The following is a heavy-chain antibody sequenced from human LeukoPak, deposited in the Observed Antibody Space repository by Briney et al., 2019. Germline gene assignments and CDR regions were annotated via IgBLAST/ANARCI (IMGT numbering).Heavy chain of an antibody. D-gene: IGHD3-10*01. Sequence: SETLSLTCTVSGGSISSSSYYWGWIRQPPGKGLEWIGSIYYSGSTYYNPSLKSRVTISVDTSKNQFSLKLSSVTAADTAVYYCAREVLWFGEYKFDPWGQGTLVTVSS. J-gene: IGHJ5*02. CDR2: IYYSGST. CDR1: GGSISSSSYY. CDR3: AREVLWFGEYKFDP. V-gene: IGHV4-39*07.